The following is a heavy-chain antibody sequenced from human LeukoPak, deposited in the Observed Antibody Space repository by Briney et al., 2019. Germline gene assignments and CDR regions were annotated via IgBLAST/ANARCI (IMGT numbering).Heavy chain of an antibody. CDR3: ARDLSGVTGYTYGRGIDY. Sequence: PGGSVRLSCAASGFTFSSYWMSRVRQAPGKGLEWVANIKKDGSEKYYVDSVKGRFTISRDNAKTSLYLQMNSLRAEDTAVYYCARDLSGVTGYTYGRGIDYWGQGTLVTVSS. J-gene: IGHJ4*02. D-gene: IGHD5-18*01. V-gene: IGHV3-7*01. CDR2: IKKDGSEK. CDR1: GFTFSSYW.